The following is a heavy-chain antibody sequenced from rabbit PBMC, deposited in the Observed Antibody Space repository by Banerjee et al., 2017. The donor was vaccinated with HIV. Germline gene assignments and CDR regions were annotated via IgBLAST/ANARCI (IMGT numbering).Heavy chain of an antibody. D-gene: IGHD4-1*01. Sequence: QEQLEESGGDLVKPGASLTLTCTASGFSLSNNYVMCWVRQAPGKGPEWVACIAAGSSGGTYYASWAKGRFTISKTSSTTLTLQMTSLTAADTATYFCTRDLAGVIGWNFNFWGPGTLVTVS. V-gene: IGHV1S45*01. J-gene: IGHJ4*01. CDR2: IAAGSSGGT. CDR3: TRDLAGVIGWNFNF. CDR1: GFSLSNNYV.